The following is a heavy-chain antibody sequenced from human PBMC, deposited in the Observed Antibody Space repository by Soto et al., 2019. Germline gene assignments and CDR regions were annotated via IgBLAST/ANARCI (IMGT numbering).Heavy chain of an antibody. Sequence: HPGGSLRLSCAASGFTFSSYAMHWVRQAPGKGLEWVAVISYDGSNKYYADSVKGRFTISRDNSKNTLYLQMNSLRAEDTAVYYCARVSIAVAGFDYWGQGTLVTVSS. V-gene: IGHV3-30-3*01. D-gene: IGHD6-19*01. CDR2: ISYDGSNK. CDR1: GFTFSSYA. CDR3: ARVSIAVAGFDY. J-gene: IGHJ4*02.